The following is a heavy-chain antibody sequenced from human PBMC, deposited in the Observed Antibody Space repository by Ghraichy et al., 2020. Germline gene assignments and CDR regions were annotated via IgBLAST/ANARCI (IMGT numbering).Heavy chain of an antibody. V-gene: IGHV3-53*01. Sequence: LTCAVSGLPLNNNHINWVRQAPGKGLEWVSFIYKDGDTGYADSVKGRFTISRDRAKNTVYLQMDSLRDEDTAKYYCAGSLSGLDSGDHWGQGTLVTVSS. CDR2: IYKDGDT. J-gene: IGHJ4*02. CDR1: GLPLNNNH. D-gene: IGHD6-19*01. CDR3: AGSLSGLDSGDH.